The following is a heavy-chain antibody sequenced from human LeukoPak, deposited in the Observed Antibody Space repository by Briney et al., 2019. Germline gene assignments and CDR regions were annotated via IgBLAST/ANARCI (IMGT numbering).Heavy chain of an antibody. D-gene: IGHD6-19*01. J-gene: IGHJ4*02. CDR2: ISGSGGST. CDR1: GFTFSSHA. CDR3: AKDPRRNSSGWYLNYFDY. V-gene: IGHV3-23*01. Sequence: GGSLRLSCAASGFTFSSHAMSWVRQAPGKGLEWVSAISGSGGSTYYADSVKGRFTISRDNSKNTLYLQMNSLRAEDTAVYYCAKDPRRNSSGWYLNYFDYWGQGTLVTVSS.